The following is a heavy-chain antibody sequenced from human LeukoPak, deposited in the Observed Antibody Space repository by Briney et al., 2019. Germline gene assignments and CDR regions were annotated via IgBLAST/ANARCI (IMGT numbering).Heavy chain of an antibody. CDR2: IYTSGST. CDR3: ARTRVSGYSSSWYYFDY. V-gene: IGHV4-4*07. Sequence: SETLSLTCTVSGGSISSYYWSWIRQPAGKGLEWIGRIYTSGSTNYNPSLKSRVTISVDTSKNQFSLKLSSVTAADTAVYYCARTRVSGYSSSWYYFDYWGQGTLVTVSS. CDR1: GGSISSYY. D-gene: IGHD6-13*01. J-gene: IGHJ4*02.